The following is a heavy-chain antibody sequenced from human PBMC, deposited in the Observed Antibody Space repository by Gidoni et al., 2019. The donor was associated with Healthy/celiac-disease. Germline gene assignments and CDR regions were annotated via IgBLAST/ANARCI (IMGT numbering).Heavy chain of an antibody. V-gene: IGHV3-33*08. D-gene: IGHD6-6*01. CDR1: GFTFSSYG. CDR3: ARDQGIAARPPYYYYGMDV. Sequence: QVQLVESGGGVVQPGRSLRLSCAASGFTFSSYGMHWVRQAPGKGLEWVAVIWYDGSNKYYADSVKGRFTISRDNSKNTLYLQMNSLRAEDTAVYYCARDQGIAARPPYYYYGMDVWGQGTTVTVSS. CDR2: IWYDGSNK. J-gene: IGHJ6*02.